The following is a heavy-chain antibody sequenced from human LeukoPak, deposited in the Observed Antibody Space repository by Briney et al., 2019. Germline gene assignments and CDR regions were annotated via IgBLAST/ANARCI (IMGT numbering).Heavy chain of an antibody. J-gene: IGHJ4*02. V-gene: IGHV3-30*18. CDR3: AKGMEQWLPYFDY. D-gene: IGHD6-19*01. Sequence: GGSLRLSCVVSGFTFSVYGMHWVRPAPGKGLEWVAVISYDGSNEYYGDSVKGRFTISRDNSKNTVYLQMNSLRAEDTAVYYCAKGMEQWLPYFDYWGQGTQVTVSS. CDR1: GFTFSVYG. CDR2: ISYDGSNE.